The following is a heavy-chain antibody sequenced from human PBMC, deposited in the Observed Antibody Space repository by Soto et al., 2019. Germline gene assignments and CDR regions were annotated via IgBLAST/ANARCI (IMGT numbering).Heavy chain of an antibody. CDR2: IYHSGST. V-gene: IGHV4-4*02. J-gene: IGHJ4*02. CDR1: GGSVSGINW. Sequence: QVQLQESGPGLVKPSGTLSLTCAVSGGSVSGINWWSWVRQHPGKGLEWIGAIYHSGSTNYNPSLKSRVTISVDKSENQFSLNLSSVTAADTAVYYCVRHGGNFFDYWGQGTLVAVSS. D-gene: IGHD2-21*02. CDR3: VRHGGNFFDY.